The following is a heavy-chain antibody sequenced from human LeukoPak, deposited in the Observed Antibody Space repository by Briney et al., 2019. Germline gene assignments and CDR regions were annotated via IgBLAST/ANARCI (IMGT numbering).Heavy chain of an antibody. CDR2: ISGSGAKT. J-gene: IGHJ4*02. V-gene: IGHV3-23*01. Sequence: GGSLRLSCAASGFTFSSFAMSWVRQAPGKGLDWVSVISGSGAKTYYVDSVKGRFTISRDNSKNTLYLQMNSLRAEDTAVYYCAKDAYCSSTSCYSPYYWGQGTPVTVSS. CDR1: GFTFSSFA. CDR3: AKDAYCSSTSCYSPYY. D-gene: IGHD2-2*02.